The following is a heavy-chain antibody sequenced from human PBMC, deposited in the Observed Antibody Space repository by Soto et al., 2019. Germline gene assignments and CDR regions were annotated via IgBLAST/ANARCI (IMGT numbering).Heavy chain of an antibody. J-gene: IGHJ6*02. CDR2: ISAYNGNT. Sequence: SVKVSCKASGYTFTSYGISWVRQAPGQGLEWMGWISAYNGNTNYAQKLQGRVTMTTDTSTSTAYMELRSLRSDDTAVYYCARDEIIAVAGLSYYGMDVWGQGTTVTVSS. CDR3: ARDEIIAVAGLSYYGMDV. CDR1: GYTFTSYG. D-gene: IGHD6-19*01. V-gene: IGHV1-18*01.